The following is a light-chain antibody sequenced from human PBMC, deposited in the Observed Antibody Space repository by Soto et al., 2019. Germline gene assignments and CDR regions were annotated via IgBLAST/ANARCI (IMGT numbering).Light chain of an antibody. CDR3: QSYDSSLSASYV. V-gene: IGLV1-40*01. Sequence: SALTQPPSVSGAPGQRVTISCTGCSSNIGAGCEVHWYQHLPGKAPKLLIYRNTNRPSGVPDRSSGSKSGTSASLPITGLQAEDEADYYCQSYDSSLSASYVFGGGTKVTVL. CDR2: RNT. CDR1: SSNIGAGCE. J-gene: IGLJ1*01.